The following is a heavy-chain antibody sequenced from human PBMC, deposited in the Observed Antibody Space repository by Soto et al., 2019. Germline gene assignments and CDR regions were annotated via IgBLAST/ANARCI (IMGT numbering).Heavy chain of an antibody. CDR2: THSTWSP. Sequence: SETLSLTCNVSGASISNYYWNWVRQPPGRGLEWIAFTHSTWSPNYNPSLKSRVTVSVDASKNQFSLRLSSVTAADTAIYYCARGAHLSLNYYHMAVWGKGTTVTVSS. CDR1: GASISNYY. J-gene: IGHJ6*03. V-gene: IGHV4-59*01. CDR3: ARGAHLSLNYYHMAV.